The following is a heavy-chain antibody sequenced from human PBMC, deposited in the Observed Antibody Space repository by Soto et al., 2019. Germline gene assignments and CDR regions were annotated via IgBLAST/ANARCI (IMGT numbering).Heavy chain of an antibody. CDR3: ARGSSWSYFDY. J-gene: IGHJ4*02. D-gene: IGHD6-13*01. Sequence: QVQLVQSGAEVKKPGASVKVSCKASGYTFTSYAIHWVRQAPGQRLEWMGWINTAKDNTKYSQKFKGRVTITRDTSASIVYMELSSLRSEDTAVYYCARGSSWSYFDYCGQGSMVTVSS. CDR1: GYTFTSYA. V-gene: IGHV1-3*04. CDR2: INTAKDNT.